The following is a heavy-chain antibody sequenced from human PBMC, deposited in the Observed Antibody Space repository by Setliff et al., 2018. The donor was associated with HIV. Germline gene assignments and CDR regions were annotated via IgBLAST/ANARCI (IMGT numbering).Heavy chain of an antibody. CDR1: GGTFSSYA. Sequence: SVKVSCKASGGTFSSYAISWVRQAPGQGLEWMGGIIPVFGTANYAQKFQDRVTFTTAESTVYMEVSSLRSDDTAVYYCARGQYCGGDCYSVWGQGTLVTVSS. D-gene: IGHD2-21*02. CDR3: ARGQYCGGDCYSV. J-gene: IGHJ4*02. CDR2: IIPVFGTA. V-gene: IGHV1-69*05.